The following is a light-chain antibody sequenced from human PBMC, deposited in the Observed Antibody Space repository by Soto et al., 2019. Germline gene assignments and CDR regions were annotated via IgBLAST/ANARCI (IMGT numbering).Light chain of an antibody. CDR2: DAS. V-gene: IGKV1-5*01. CDR3: QQYNSYSPWT. J-gene: IGKJ1*01. Sequence: DIQMTQSPSTLSASVGDRVTITCRASQSISSWLAWYQQKPGKAPKLLIYDASSLESGVPARFSGSLSATNFSLPISRLQPDDFATYYCQQYNSYSPWTFGQGTKVEIK. CDR1: QSISSW.